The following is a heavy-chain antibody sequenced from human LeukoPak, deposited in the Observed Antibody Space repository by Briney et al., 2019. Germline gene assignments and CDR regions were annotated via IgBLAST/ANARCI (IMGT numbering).Heavy chain of an antibody. J-gene: IGHJ4*02. Sequence: KTGGSLRLSCAASGFTFSSYSMNWVRQAPGKGLEWVSSISSSSSYIYYADSVKGRFTISRDNAKNSLYLQINSLRAEDTAVYYCSRGGRRGCSGGSCYVDNWGQGTLVTVSS. V-gene: IGHV3-21*01. CDR2: ISSSSSYI. CDR3: SRGGRRGCSGGSCYVDN. D-gene: IGHD2-15*01. CDR1: GFTFSSYS.